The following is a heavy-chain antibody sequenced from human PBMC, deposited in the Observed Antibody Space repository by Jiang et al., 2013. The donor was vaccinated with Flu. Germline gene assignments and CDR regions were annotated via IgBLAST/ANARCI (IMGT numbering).Heavy chain of an antibody. Sequence: VQLLESGGGLVQPGGSLTLSCAASGFVFNLYGMTWVRRAPGKGLEWVSTISESGASAYYADSVKGRFTISRDNSENTLYLQMNSLRAEDTATYYCAKDYFGSVSYPVNWGRGTLATVSS. CDR3: AKDYFGSVSYPVN. V-gene: IGHV3-23*01. D-gene: IGHD3-10*01. CDR1: GFVFNLYG. J-gene: IGHJ4*02. CDR2: ISESGASA.